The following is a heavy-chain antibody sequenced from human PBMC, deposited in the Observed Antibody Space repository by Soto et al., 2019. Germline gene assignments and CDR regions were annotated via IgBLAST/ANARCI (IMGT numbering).Heavy chain of an antibody. CDR1: GYTFTYRY. D-gene: IGHD1-26*01. J-gene: IGHJ3*02. CDR2: ITPFNGNT. CDR3: ASQLPILDVLHAFDI. Sequence: SVKVSCKASGYTFTYRYLHWVRQAPGQALEWMGWITPFNGNTNYAQKFQDRVTITRDRSMSTAYMELSSLRSEDTAMYYCASQLPILDVLHAFDIWGQGTMVTVSS. V-gene: IGHV1-45*02.